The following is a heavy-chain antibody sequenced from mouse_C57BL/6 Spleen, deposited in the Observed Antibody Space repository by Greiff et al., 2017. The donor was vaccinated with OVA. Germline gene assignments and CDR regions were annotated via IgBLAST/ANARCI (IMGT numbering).Heavy chain of an antibody. CDR3: EILLYYDYVTYAMDY. Sequence: VQLQQSGAELMKPGASVKLSCKATGYTFTGYWIEWVKQRPGHGLEWIGEILPGSGSTNYNEKFKGKATFTADTSSNTAYMQLSSLTTEDSAIYYCEILLYYDYVTYAMDYWGQGTSVTVSS. CDR1: GYTFTGYW. J-gene: IGHJ4*01. CDR2: ILPGSGST. D-gene: IGHD2-4*01. V-gene: IGHV1-9*01.